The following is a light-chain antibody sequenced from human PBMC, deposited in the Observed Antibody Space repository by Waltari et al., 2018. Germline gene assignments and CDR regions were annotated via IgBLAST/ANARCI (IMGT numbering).Light chain of an antibody. CDR2: YNS. Sequence: QSVLTQPPSASAAATKRVTISCSGSSSNIGSNGVSWYQQLPGTAPKLLIYYNSRRPSGVSDRFSGSKSGTSASLAISGLQTEDEADYYCATWDDSLNGGFFGGGTRLTVL. V-gene: IGLV1-36*01. CDR3: ATWDDSLNGGF. CDR1: SSNIGSNG. J-gene: IGLJ7*01.